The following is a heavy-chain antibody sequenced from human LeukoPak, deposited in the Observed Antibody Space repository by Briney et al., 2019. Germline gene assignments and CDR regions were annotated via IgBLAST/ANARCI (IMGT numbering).Heavy chain of an antibody. J-gene: IGHJ4*02. D-gene: IGHD3-22*01. CDR3: AKTRSNYYDSSGYFDY. V-gene: IGHV3-23*01. CDR2: ISGSGGST. Sequence: PGGSLRLSCAASGFTFSSYAMSWVRQAPGKGLEWVSAISGSGGSTYYADSVKGRFTISRDNSKNTLYLQMNSLRAEDTAVYYCAKTRSNYYDSSGYFDYCGQGTLVTVSS. CDR1: GFTFSSYA.